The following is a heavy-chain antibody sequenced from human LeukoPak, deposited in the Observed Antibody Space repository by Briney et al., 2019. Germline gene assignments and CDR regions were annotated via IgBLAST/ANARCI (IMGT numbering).Heavy chain of an antibody. CDR2: IIPIFGTA. V-gene: IGHV1-69*05. CDR3: ARVRVTMIVVAWDAFDI. CDR1: GGTFSSYA. Sequence: SVKVSCKASGGTFSSYAISWVRQAPGQGLEWMGGIIPIFGTANYAQRFQGRVTITTDESTSTAYMELSSLRSEDTAVYYCARVRVTMIVVAWDAFDIWGQGTMVTVSS. D-gene: IGHD3-22*01. J-gene: IGHJ3*02.